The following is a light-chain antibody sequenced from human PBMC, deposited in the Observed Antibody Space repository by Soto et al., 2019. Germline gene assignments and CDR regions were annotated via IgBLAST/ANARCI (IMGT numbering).Light chain of an antibody. CDR2: DVS. Sequence: QSVLGQPASVTGSPGQSITISCTGTSSDVGGYNYVSWYQHHPGKAPKLLIDDVSNRPSGVSNRFSGSKSDNTASLTISGLQPEDEADYYCSSYTTSNTRQIVSGTGTKLPVL. CDR1: SSDVGGYNY. J-gene: IGLJ1*01. CDR3: SSYTTSNTRQIV. V-gene: IGLV2-14*03.